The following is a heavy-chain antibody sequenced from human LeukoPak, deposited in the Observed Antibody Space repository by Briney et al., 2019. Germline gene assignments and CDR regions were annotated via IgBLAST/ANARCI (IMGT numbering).Heavy chain of an antibody. V-gene: IGHV3-11*01. CDR2: ISTNSGGTI. CDR3: AKDIVAPGLFFDY. Sequence: GGSLRLSCAASGFTFSDYYMGWIRQAPGQGMEWVSYISTNSGGTIYYADSVKGRFTISRDNAKNSLYLQLNSLTAADTAVYYCAKDIVAPGLFFDYWGQGTLVTVSS. CDR1: GFTFSDYY. J-gene: IGHJ4*02. D-gene: IGHD3-16*02.